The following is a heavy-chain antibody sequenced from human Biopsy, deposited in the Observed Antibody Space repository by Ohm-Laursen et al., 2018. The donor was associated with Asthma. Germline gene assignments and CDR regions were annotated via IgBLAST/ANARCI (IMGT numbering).Heavy chain of an antibody. CDR3: ARDGTDMNEAMPKDY. CDR2: ISSSSYI. J-gene: IGHJ4*02. Sequence: GSLRLSCAASGFTFSSYSMNWVRQAPGKGLEWVSSISSSSYIYYADSVKGRFTISRDNAKNSLYLQMNSLRAGDTAVYYCARDGTDMNEAMPKDYWGQGTLVTVSS. D-gene: IGHD2-2*01. V-gene: IGHV3-21*01. CDR1: GFTFSSYS.